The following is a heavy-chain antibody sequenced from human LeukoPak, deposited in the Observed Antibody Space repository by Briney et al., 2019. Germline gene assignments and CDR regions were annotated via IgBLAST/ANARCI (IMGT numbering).Heavy chain of an antibody. CDR2: IRYDGTNK. J-gene: IGHJ4*02. CDR3: ARDEAVAATRYFDY. Sequence: GGSLRLSCAASGFTFRSYGMHWVRQAPGKGLEWVAIIRYDGTNKYYADSVKGRFTISRDNSKNTLYLQMNSLRAEDTAVYYCARDEAVAATRYFDYWGQGTLVTVSS. D-gene: IGHD6-19*01. CDR1: GFTFRSYG. V-gene: IGHV3-30*02.